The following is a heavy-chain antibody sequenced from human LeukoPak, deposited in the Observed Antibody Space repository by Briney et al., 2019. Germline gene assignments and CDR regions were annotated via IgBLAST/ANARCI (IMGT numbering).Heavy chain of an antibody. CDR3: ARDLVVRGRWSWFDP. CDR2: ISSSSSYI. V-gene: IGHV3-21*01. CDR1: GFTFSSYS. Sequence: KPGGSLRLSCAASGFTFSSYSMNWVRQAPGKGLEWVSSISSSSSYIYYADSVKGRFTISRDNAKNSLYLQMNSLRAEDTAVYYCARDLVVRGRWSWFDPRGQGTLVTVSS. D-gene: IGHD3-10*01. J-gene: IGHJ5*02.